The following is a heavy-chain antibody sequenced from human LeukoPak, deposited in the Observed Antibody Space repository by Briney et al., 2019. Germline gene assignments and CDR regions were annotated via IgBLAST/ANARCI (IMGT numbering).Heavy chain of an antibody. CDR2: ITGSSSST. J-gene: IGHJ3*02. CDR1: GFTFSRYA. CDR3: AGSVVPAAIRAFDI. D-gene: IGHD2-2*01. Sequence: GGSLRLSCAASGFTFSRYAMSWVRQAPGKGLEWVSAITGSSSSTYYADSVKGRFTISRDNSKNTLYLQMNSLRAEDTAVYYCAGSVVPAAIRAFDIWGQGTMVTVSS. V-gene: IGHV3-23*01.